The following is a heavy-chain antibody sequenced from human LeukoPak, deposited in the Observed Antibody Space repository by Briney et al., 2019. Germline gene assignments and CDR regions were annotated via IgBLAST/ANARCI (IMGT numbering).Heavy chain of an antibody. V-gene: IGHV4-61*02. J-gene: IGHJ6*02. CDR2: VYTSGST. D-gene: IGHD6-19*01. CDR1: GGSISSGSYY. Sequence: SETLSLTCTVSGGSISSGSYYWSWIRQPAGTGLEWIGRVYTSGSTNYNPSLKSRVTISVDTSKNQFSLRPSSVTAADTAVYYCATSYSSGWTYYYYGMDVWGQGTTVTVSS. CDR3: ATSYSSGWTYYYYGMDV.